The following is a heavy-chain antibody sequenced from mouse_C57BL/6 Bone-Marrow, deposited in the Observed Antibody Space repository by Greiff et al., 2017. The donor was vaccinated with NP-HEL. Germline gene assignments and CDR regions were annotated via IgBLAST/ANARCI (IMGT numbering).Heavy chain of an antibody. D-gene: IGHD1-1*01. CDR3: ARKFTVVAPFDY. V-gene: IGHV1-64*01. CDR2: IHPNSGST. J-gene: IGHJ2*01. CDR1: GYTFTSYW. Sequence: QVQLKQPGAELVKPGASVKLSCKASGYTFTSYWMHWVKQRPGQGLEWIGMIHPNSGSTNYNEKFKSKATLTVDKSSSTAYMQLSSLTSEDSAVYYCARKFTVVAPFDYWGQGTTLTVSS.